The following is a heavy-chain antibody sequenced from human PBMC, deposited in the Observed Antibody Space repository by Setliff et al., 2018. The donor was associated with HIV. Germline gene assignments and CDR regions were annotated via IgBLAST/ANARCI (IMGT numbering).Heavy chain of an antibody. V-gene: IGHV3-73*01. CDR3: TRHGNITLVKAHDAFDV. CDR1: GFIFSGSA. D-gene: IGHD1-20*01. CDR2: IRTKARSYAT. Sequence: PGESLKISCAASGFIFSGSAMHWVRQAPGKGLEWVARIRTKARSYATTYATPVKGRFTISRDDSKNTAYLQMNSPKIEDTAIYYCTRHGNITLVKAHDAFDVWGQGTMVTVSS. J-gene: IGHJ3*01.